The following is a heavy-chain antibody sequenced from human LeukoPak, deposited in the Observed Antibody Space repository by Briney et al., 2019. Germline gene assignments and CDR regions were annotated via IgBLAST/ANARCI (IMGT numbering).Heavy chain of an antibody. Sequence: GGSLRLSCSATGFTFSSYEMNSVRQAPGKGLEWVSYISSSGNTIYYADPVKGRFTISRDNAKNSLYLQMNSLRAEDTSVYYCARDRPNLEPYDYWGQGTLVTVSS. V-gene: IGHV3-48*03. CDR1: GFTFSSYE. CDR2: ISSSGNTI. D-gene: IGHD1-1*01. J-gene: IGHJ4*02. CDR3: ARDRPNLEPYDY.